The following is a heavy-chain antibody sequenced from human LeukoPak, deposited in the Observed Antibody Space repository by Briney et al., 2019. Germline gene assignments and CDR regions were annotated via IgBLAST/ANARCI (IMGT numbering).Heavy chain of an antibody. D-gene: IGHD6-13*01. V-gene: IGHV4-4*02. CDR3: ARISSSWYFGP. CDR2: IYHSGST. Sequence: SETLSLTCAASGGSISSSNWWSWVRQPPGKGLEWIGEIYHSGSTNYNPSLKSRVTISVDKSKNQFSLKLSSVTAADAAVYYCARISSSWYFGPWGQGTLVTVSS. CDR1: GGSISSSNW. J-gene: IGHJ5*02.